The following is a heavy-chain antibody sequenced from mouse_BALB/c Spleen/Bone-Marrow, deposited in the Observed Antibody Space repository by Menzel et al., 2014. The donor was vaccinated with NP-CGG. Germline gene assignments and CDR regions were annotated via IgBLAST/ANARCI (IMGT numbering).Heavy chain of an antibody. CDR1: GFSLTCYG. CDR2: IWAGGST. CDR3: ARGSYYEGAMDY. J-gene: IGHJ4*01. Sequence: VKVEESGPGLVAPSQSLSITCTVSGFSLTCYGVHWVRRPPGKVLEWLGVIWAGGSTNYNSALMSRLSISKDNSKSQVFLKMNSLQTDDTAVYYCARGSYYEGAMDYWGQGTSVTVSS. D-gene: IGHD1-1*01. V-gene: IGHV2-9*02.